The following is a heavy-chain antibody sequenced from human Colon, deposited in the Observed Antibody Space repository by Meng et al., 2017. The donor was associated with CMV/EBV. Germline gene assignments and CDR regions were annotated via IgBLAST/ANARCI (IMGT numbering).Heavy chain of an antibody. V-gene: IGHV4-34*01. CDR3: ARGRHKYCSSTSCYRPRYFDY. CDR2: INHSGST. CDR1: GGSFSGYY. J-gene: IGHJ4*02. D-gene: IGHD2-2*01. Sequence: SQTRSLTGAVYGGSFSGYYWSWIRQPPGKGLEWIGEINHSGSTNYNPSLKSRVTISVDTSKNQFSLKLSSVTAADTAVYYCARGRHKYCSSTSCYRPRYFDYWGQGTLVTVSS.